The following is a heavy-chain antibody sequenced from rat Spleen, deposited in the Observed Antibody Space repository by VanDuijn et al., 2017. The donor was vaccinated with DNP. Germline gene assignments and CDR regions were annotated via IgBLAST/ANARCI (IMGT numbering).Heavy chain of an antibody. CDR3: ARAAFITIAAIYGNWFAY. J-gene: IGHJ3*01. V-gene: IGHV5-46*01. CDR2: ISSGGGGT. Sequence: EVQLVESGGGLVQPGRSLKLSCAASGFTFSSFPMAWVRQAPKKGLEWVASISSGGGGTYYPDSVKGRFTISRDNAKSTLYLQMDSLRYEDTASYYGARAAFITIAAIYGNWFAYWGQGTLVTVSS. CDR1: GFTFSSFP. D-gene: IGHD1-2*01.